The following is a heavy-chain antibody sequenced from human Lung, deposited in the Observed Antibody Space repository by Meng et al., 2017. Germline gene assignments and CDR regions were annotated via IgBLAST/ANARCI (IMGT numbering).Heavy chain of an antibody. J-gene: IGHJ4*02. D-gene: IGHD4-11*01. CDR3: ARGPTTMAHDFDY. V-gene: IGHV4-34*01. Sequence: QLQRQHWGSARLKRSGTPSLTSVVSGGVFSDYYWTWIRQPPGKGLEWIGEINHSGSTNYNPSLESRATISVDTSQNNLSLKLSSVTAADSAVYYCARGPTTMAHDFDYWGQGTLVTVSS. CDR1: GGVFSDYY. CDR2: INHSGST.